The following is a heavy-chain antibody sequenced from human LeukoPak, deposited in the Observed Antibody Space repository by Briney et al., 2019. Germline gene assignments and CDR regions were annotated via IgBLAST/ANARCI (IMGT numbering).Heavy chain of an antibody. V-gene: IGHV3-23*01. Sequence: GESLRLSCEASGFSFSTYAMNWVRQVPGKGLEWVSTIGGSDDTTSYADSVKGRFTISSDNSKNTLYLQMNNLRAEDTAVYSCAKGLLFHDNYFDYWGQGTLVTVSS. J-gene: IGHJ4*02. CDR3: AKGLLFHDNYFDY. CDR2: IGGSDDTT. CDR1: GFSFSTYA. D-gene: IGHD3-10*01.